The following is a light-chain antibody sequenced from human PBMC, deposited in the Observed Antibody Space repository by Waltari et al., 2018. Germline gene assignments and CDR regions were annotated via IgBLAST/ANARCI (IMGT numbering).Light chain of an antibody. CDR3: QQYGSSPWT. CDR2: VAS. J-gene: IGKJ1*01. Sequence: EIVLTQSPGTLSLSPGERATLSCRASQTVTINYVAWYQQKPGQAPRLLIYVASHRATGIPDRFSGSGSGTDFTLTISRLEPEDSAVYYCQQYGSSPWTFGQGTKVEIK. V-gene: IGKV3-20*01. CDR1: QTVTINY.